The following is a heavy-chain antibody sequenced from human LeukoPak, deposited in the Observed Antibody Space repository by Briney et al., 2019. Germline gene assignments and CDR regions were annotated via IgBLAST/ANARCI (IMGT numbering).Heavy chain of an antibody. CDR3: ATPAAGPGAEYSQY. CDR2: IDYSSKYI. D-gene: IGHD6-13*01. J-gene: IGHJ1*01. V-gene: IGHV3-21*01. Sequence: PGGSLRLSCAASGFSFSTYSMNWVRQAPGKGLEWVSSIDYSSKYIYTAYSLKGRFTTSRDNAKNSLDLQMNSLKAEDTAVYYCATPAAGPGAEYSQYWGQGTLVTVSS. CDR1: GFSFSTYS.